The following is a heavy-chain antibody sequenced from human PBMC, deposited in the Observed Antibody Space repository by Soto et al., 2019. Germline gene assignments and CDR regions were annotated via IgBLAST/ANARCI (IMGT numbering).Heavy chain of an antibody. V-gene: IGHV1-46*01. CDR1: GNTFTNYY. D-gene: IGHD2-21*02. CDR3: ARGGHVVVVTAALDY. J-gene: IGHJ4*02. Sequence: DSVKVSCKASGNTFTNYYIHWVRQAPGQGLEWMGTINPSGGHTTYAQKFLGRVTMTRDTSTSTLYMELTSLRSEDTAVYYCARGGHVVVVTAALDYWGQGTLVTVS. CDR2: INPSGGHT.